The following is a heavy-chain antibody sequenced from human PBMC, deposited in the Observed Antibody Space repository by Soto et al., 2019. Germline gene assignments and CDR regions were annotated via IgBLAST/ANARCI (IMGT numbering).Heavy chain of an antibody. J-gene: IGHJ6*02. CDR3: AKRRNVLRFLEWSSGMEV. V-gene: IGHV3-30*18. D-gene: IGHD3-3*01. CDR1: GFTFSSYG. CDR2: ISYDESNK. Sequence: QVQLVESGGGVVQPGRSLRLSCAASGFTFSSYGMHWVRQAPGKGLEWVAFISYDESNKYYADSVKGRFTISRDNSRTTLYLQMNSLRAEDTAVYFCAKRRNVLRFLEWSSGMEVWCHGTTVTVSS.